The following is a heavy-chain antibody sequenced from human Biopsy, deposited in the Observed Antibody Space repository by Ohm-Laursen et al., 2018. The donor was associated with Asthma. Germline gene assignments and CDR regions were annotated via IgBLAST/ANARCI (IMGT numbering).Heavy chain of an antibody. J-gene: IGHJ5*02. Sequence: SQTLSLTCIVSGDSISSRGGHYWSWIRQHPGKGLEWIGYIYYSGSTYYNPSLKGGVTISVDTSKNQFSLKLSSVTAADTAVYYCARASVAASSNWFDPWGQGTLVTVSS. CDR2: IYYSGST. D-gene: IGHD6-19*01. CDR1: GDSISSRGGHY. V-gene: IGHV4-30-4*08. CDR3: ARASVAASSNWFDP.